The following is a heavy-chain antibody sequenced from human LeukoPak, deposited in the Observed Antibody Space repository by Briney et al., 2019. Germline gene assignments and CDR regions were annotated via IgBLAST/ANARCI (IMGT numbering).Heavy chain of an antibody. D-gene: IGHD3-22*01. V-gene: IGHV3-23*01. CDR1: GFTFSSYA. J-gene: IGHJ4*02. Sequence: GGSLRLSCAASGFTFSSYAMSWVRQAPGKGLEWASAISGSGGSTYYADSVKGRFTISRDNSKNTLYLQMNSLRAEDTAVYYCAKDDTIYYYDSSGYYPFDYWGQGTLVTVSS. CDR2: ISGSGGST. CDR3: AKDDTIYYYDSSGYYPFDY.